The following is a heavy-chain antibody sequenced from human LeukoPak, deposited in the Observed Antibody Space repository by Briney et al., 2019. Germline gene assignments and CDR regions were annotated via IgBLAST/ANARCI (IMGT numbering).Heavy chain of an antibody. CDR2: IYYSGST. Sequence: SQTLSLTCTVSGGSISSGVYYWSWIRQHPGKGLEWIGYIYYSGSTYYNPSLKSRVTISVDTSKNQFSLKLSSVTAADTAVYYCARDSDQAVWFDPWGQGTLVTVSS. V-gene: IGHV4-31*03. J-gene: IGHJ5*02. D-gene: IGHD2-2*01. CDR1: GGSISSGVYY. CDR3: ARDSDQAVWFDP.